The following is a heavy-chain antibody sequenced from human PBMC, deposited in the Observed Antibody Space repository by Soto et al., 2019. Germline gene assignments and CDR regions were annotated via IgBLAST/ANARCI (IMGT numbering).Heavy chain of an antibody. D-gene: IGHD1-26*01. J-gene: IGHJ5*02. CDR2: INTGGSPA. V-gene: IGHV3-11*01. CDR1: GFAFMHNY. Sequence: GSLSLSCTVSGFAFMHNYLTWIRQAPGKGLEWLSYINTGGSPAYYADSVKGRFTISTDIAKKSLYLQTDSLRADDTGVYYCATGGIYYETWGQGTLVTVSS. CDR3: ATGGIYYET.